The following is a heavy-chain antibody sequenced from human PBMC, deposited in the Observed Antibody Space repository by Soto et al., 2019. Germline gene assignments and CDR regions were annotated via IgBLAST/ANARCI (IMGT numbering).Heavy chain of an antibody. CDR1: GGTFSSYA. CDR3: ARGVGLNYDILTGPAGYYYYGMDV. V-gene: IGHV1-69*13. Sequence: SVKVSCKASGGTFSSYAISWVRQAPGQGLEWMGGIIPIFGTANYAQKFQGRVTITADESTSTAYMELSSLRSEDTAVYYCARGVGLNYDILTGPAGYYYYGMDVWGQGTTVTVSS. J-gene: IGHJ6*02. D-gene: IGHD3-9*01. CDR2: IIPIFGTA.